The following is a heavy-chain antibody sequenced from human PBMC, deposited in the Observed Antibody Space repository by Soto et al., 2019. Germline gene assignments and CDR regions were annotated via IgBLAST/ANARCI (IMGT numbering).Heavy chain of an antibody. CDR2: IIPIFGTA. CDR1: GGTFSSYA. CDR3: ATEGGVITTIRIRNPFDI. Sequence: SVKVSCKASGGTFSSYAISWVRQAPGQGLEWMGGIIPIFGTANYAQKFQGRVTITADESTSTAYMELSSLRSEDTAVYYCATEGGVITTIRIRNPFDIWGQGTMVTVS. D-gene: IGHD3-22*01. J-gene: IGHJ3*02. V-gene: IGHV1-69*13.